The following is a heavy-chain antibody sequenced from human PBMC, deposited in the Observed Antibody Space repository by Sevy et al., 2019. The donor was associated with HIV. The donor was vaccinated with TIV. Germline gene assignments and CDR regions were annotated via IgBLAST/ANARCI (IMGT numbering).Heavy chain of an antibody. Sequence: GGSLRLSCAASGFTFSDYYMSWIRHAPGKGLEWVSYISSSGSTIYYADSVKGRFTISRDNAKNSLYLQMNSLRAEDMAVYYCARGKGPTVNYFDYWGQGTLVTVSS. D-gene: IGHD4-4*01. V-gene: IGHV3-11*01. CDR2: ISSSGSTI. CDR1: GFTFSDYY. CDR3: ARGKGPTVNYFDY. J-gene: IGHJ4*02.